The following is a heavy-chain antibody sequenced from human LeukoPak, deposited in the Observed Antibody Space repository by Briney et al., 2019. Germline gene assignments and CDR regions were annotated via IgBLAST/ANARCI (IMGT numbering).Heavy chain of an antibody. CDR1: GFTFSSYG. D-gene: IGHD2-2*01. CDR3: AKPQPVVPPFFSY. J-gene: IGHJ2*01. V-gene: IGHV3-30*18. CDR2: ISYDGSNK. Sequence: GGSLRLSCAASGFTFSSYGMHWVRQAPGKGLEWVAVISYDGSNKYYADSVKGRFTISRDNSKNTLYLQMNSLRAEDTAAYYRAKPQPVVPPFFSYGGRGPL.